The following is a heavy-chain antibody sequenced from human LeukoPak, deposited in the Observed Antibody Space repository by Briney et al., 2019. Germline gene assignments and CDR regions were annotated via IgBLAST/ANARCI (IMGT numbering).Heavy chain of an antibody. J-gene: IGHJ4*02. Sequence: PGGSLRLSCAASGFTFSSYAMSWVRQAPGKGLEWVSVISGSGDSTYYADSVKGRLTISRDNSKDTLYLQMNSLRAEDTAVYYCAKIGDDYNEYVDYWGQGTLVTVSS. CDR2: ISGSGDST. V-gene: IGHV3-23*01. CDR3: AKIGDDYNEYVDY. D-gene: IGHD5-24*01. CDR1: GFTFSSYA.